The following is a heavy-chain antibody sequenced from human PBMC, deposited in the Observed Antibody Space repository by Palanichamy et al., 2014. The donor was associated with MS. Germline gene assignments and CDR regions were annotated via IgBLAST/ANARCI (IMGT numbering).Heavy chain of an antibody. V-gene: IGHV3-30-3*01. D-gene: IGHD3-10*01. CDR2: ISYDGSNK. Sequence: QVQLVESGGGVVQPGRSLRLSCAASGFTFSSYAMHWVRQAPGKGLQWVAVISYDGSNKYYGDSMTGRFTISRDNSKNTLYLQMRGLRAEDTAVYYCARDYVAWFGELKRDWHDSWGQGTLVTVSS. CDR3: ARDYVAWFGELKRDWHDS. CDR1: GFTFSSYA. J-gene: IGHJ5*01.